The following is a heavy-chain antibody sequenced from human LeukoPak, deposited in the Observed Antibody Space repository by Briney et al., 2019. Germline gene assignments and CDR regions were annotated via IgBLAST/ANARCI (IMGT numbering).Heavy chain of an antibody. CDR1: GFTFSDFA. J-gene: IGHJ3*01. CDR3: AKDYFSRHGVFDAFDL. V-gene: IGHV3-23*01. D-gene: IGHD2-8*01. CDR2: IGGGGGDT. Sequence: GGSLRHSCVASGFTFSDFAMSWVRQAPGAGPQWVSAIGGGGGDTYYADSVKGRFTVSRDNSDNTLYLQMSSLRAEDTAVYYCAKDYFSRHGVFDAFDLWGHGTTVTVS.